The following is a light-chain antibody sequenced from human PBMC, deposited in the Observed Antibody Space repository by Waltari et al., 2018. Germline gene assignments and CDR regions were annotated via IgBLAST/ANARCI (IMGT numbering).Light chain of an antibody. CDR3: QNHERLPAT. CDR2: AAS. J-gene: IGKJ1*01. Sequence: EVVLTQSPGTLSLSPGERATLSCRASQSVSKYLAWYQQRPGQAPRLLIYAASTRDTGIPDRVSGSGSGTDFSLTISRLEPEDFAVYYCQNHERLPATFGQGTKLEIK. V-gene: IGKV3-20*01. CDR1: QSVSKY.